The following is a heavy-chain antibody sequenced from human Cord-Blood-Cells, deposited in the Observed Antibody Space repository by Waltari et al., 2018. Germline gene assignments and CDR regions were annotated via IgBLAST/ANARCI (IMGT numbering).Heavy chain of an antibody. J-gene: IGHJ4*02. V-gene: IGHV3-48*02. D-gene: IGHD2-21*01. CDR3: ARVAYCGGDCYSTPYQYYFDY. Sequence: EVQLVESGGGLVQPGGSLGLSCAASGFTFSSDSMNWVRQVPGRGREGVSHISSSSSTIYYADSVKGRFTISRDNAKNSLYLQMNSLRDEDTAVYYCARVAYCGGDCYSTPYQYYFDYWGQGTLVTVSS. CDR1: GFTFSSDS. CDR2: ISSSSSTI.